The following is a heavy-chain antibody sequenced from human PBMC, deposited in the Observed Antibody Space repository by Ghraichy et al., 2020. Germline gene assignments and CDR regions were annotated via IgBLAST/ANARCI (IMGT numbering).Heavy chain of an antibody. CDR1: GYTFTSYG. Sequence: ASVKVSCKASGYTFTSYGISWVRQAPGQGLEWMGWISAYNGNTNYAQKLQGRVTMTTDTSTSTAYMELRSLRSDDTAVYYCARDGSALLWAVTIDYWGQGTLVTVSS. CDR2: ISAYNGNT. CDR3: ARDGSALLWAVTIDY. V-gene: IGHV1-18*04. D-gene: IGHD4-17*01. J-gene: IGHJ4*02.